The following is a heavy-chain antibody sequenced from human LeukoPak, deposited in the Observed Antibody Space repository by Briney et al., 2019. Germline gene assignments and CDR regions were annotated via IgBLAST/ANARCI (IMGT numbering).Heavy chain of an antibody. CDR1: GFTVSSNY. Sequence: PGGSLRLSCAASGFTVSSNYMSWVRQAPGKGLEWVSVIYSGGSTYYADSVKGRFTISRDNSKNTLYLQMNSLRAEDTAVYYCARNQRSSSSHFDYWGQGTLVTVSS. J-gene: IGHJ4*02. D-gene: IGHD6-6*01. V-gene: IGHV3-53*01. CDR2: IYSGGST. CDR3: ARNQRSSSSHFDY.